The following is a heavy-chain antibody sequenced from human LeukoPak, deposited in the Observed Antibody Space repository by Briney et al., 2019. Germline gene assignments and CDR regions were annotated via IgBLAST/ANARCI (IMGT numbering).Heavy chain of an antibody. CDR1: GYTFNGYY. CDR2: INPNSGGT. J-gene: IGHJ4*02. D-gene: IGHD6-19*01. V-gene: IGHV1-2*02. Sequence: ASVKVSCKASGYTFNGYYIHCVRHAPGQGLEWMGWINPNSGGTYYAQKFQGRGTMTRDTSISTAYVELSRLRSEDPAVFYCATSSGWKSNIDFGGQGTRVTVS. CDR3: ATSSGWKSNIDF.